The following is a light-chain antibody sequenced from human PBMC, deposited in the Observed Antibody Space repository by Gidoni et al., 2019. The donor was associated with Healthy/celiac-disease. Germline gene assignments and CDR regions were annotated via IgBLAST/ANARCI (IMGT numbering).Light chain of an antibody. CDR1: QSISSW. V-gene: IGKV1-5*03. CDR3: QQYNSYST. J-gene: IGKJ1*01. CDR2: KAS. Sequence: IQMTQSPSTLSASVGDRVTITCRASQSISSWLAWYQQKPGKAPKLLIYKASSLESGVPSRLSGSGSGTEFTLTISSLQPDDFATYYCQQYNSYSTFGQXTKVEIK.